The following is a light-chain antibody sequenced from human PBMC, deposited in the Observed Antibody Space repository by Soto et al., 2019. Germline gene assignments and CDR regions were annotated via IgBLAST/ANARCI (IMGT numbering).Light chain of an antibody. CDR2: KAS. CDR3: QHYNSYSEA. J-gene: IGKJ1*01. V-gene: IGKV1-5*03. CDR1: QSISNW. Sequence: DIQMTQSPSSVSASVGDRVTITCRASQSISNWLAWYQQKPGKAPKLLIYKASTLKSGVPSRFSGSGSGTEFTLTISSLQPDDFATYYCQHYNSYSEAFGQGTKVDIK.